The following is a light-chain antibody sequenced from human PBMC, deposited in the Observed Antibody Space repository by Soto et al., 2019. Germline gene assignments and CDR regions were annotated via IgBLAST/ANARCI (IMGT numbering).Light chain of an antibody. CDR3: CSYAGSYTYV. CDR2: DVS. Sequence: QSVLTQPRSVSGSPGQSVTISCTGTSSYVGGYNYVSWYQQHPGKAHKLMIYDVSKRPSGVPDRFSGSKSGNTASLTISGLQAEDEADYYCCSYAGSYTYVFGTGTKVTVL. J-gene: IGLJ1*01. V-gene: IGLV2-11*01. CDR1: SSYVGGYNY.